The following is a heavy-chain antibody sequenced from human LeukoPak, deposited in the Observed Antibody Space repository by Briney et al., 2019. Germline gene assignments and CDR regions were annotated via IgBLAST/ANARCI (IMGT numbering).Heavy chain of an antibody. CDR1: GASISSYY. V-gene: IGHV4-4*09. CDR2: ISTSGST. Sequence: KASETLSLTCTVSGASISSYYWSWIRQPPGKGLEWIGYISTSGSTNYNPSLESRLTISVDTSRNHFSLKLTSVTAADTAGYYCAKHRADWNYGLDVWGKGTTVNVSS. D-gene: IGHD1-7*01. J-gene: IGHJ6*04. CDR3: AKHRADWNYGLDV.